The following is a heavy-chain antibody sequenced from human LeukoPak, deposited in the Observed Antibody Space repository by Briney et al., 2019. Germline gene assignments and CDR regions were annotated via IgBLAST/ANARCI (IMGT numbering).Heavy chain of an antibody. J-gene: IGHJ6*02. D-gene: IGHD3-22*01. CDR1: GGSISSYY. CDR3: ARDSYYDSSGYYGLGYYYGMDV. CDR2: IYYSGST. Sequence: SETLSLTCAVSGGSISSYYWSWIRQPPGKGLEWIGYIYYSGSTNYNPSLKSRVAISVDKSKNQFSLKLSSVTAAETAVYYCARDSYYDSSGYYGLGYYYGMDVWGQGTTVTVSS. V-gene: IGHV4-59*12.